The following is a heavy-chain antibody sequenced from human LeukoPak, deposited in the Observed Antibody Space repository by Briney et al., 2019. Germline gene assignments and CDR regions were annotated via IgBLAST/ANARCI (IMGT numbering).Heavy chain of an antibody. Sequence: GGSLRLSCAASEFTFNNYAMSWVRQAPGKGLEWVSSLSANGANTYSADSVKGRFIISRDNSKNTLYLQMNSLRAEDTAVYYCANTIAAAVDYWGQGTLVTVSS. CDR1: EFTFNNYA. D-gene: IGHD6-13*01. CDR3: ANTIAAAVDY. V-gene: IGHV3-23*01. CDR2: LSANGANT. J-gene: IGHJ4*02.